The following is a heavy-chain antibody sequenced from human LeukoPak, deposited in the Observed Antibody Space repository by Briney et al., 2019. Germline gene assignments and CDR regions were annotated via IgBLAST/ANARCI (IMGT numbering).Heavy chain of an antibody. CDR2: IYHSGST. V-gene: IGHV4-38-2*01. CDR3: ARHFYWGLYYFDY. CDR1: AYSISSGYY. J-gene: IGHJ4*02. D-gene: IGHD3-9*01. Sequence: SETLSLTCAVSAYSISSGYYWGWIRQPPGQGLEWIGSIYHSGSTYYNPSLKSRVTISVDTSKNQFSLNLSSVTAADTAVYYCARHFYWGLYYFDYWGQGTLVTVSS.